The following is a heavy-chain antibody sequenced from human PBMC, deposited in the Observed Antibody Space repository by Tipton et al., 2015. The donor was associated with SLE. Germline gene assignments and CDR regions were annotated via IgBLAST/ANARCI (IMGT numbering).Heavy chain of an antibody. D-gene: IGHD2-15*01. J-gene: IGHJ6*02. CDR2: IDYRGST. Sequence: TLSLTCTVSGGPISNYCWSWIRQPPGKGLEWIGYIDYRGSTNYNPSLKSRVTISADTSKSQFSLKLRSVTAADTAVYYCASGEVVAIPGGPPLYYYHALDVWGQGTTVTVS. CDR3: ASGEVVAIPGGPPLYYYHALDV. V-gene: IGHV4-59*01. CDR1: GGPISNYC.